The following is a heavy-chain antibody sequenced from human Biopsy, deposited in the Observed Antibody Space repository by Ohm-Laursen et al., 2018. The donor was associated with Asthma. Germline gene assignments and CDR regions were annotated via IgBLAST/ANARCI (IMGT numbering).Heavy chain of an antibody. J-gene: IGHJ2*01. V-gene: IGHV4-39*02. CDR3: ARAVSSSSYWYFDL. CDR2: IYYSGRT. CDR1: GDAMSTSGSY. Sequence: GTLSLTCIVSGDAMSTSGSYWGWIRQSPGKGPEWIGSIYYSGRTYYNPSLKSRVTISADTSKNHFSLKVTSVTAADTAVYYCARAVSSSSYWYFDLWGRGDLVTVSS. D-gene: IGHD6-6*01.